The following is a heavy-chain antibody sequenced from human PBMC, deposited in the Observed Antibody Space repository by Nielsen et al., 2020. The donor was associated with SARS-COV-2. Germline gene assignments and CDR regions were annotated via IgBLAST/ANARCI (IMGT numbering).Heavy chain of an antibody. CDR3: ARQGVRGLTYHYYGMDV. V-gene: IGHV3-15*01. CDR1: GFTFRNAW. J-gene: IGHJ6*02. CDR2: IKAKTDGGAT. D-gene: IGHD3-10*01. Sequence: GESLKISCVASGFTFRNAWMTWVRQAPGKGLEWVGRIKAKTDGGATDYAAPVKGRFTISRDDSKSTVFLQMNSLRIEDTAVYYCARQGVRGLTYHYYGMDVWGQGTTVTVSS.